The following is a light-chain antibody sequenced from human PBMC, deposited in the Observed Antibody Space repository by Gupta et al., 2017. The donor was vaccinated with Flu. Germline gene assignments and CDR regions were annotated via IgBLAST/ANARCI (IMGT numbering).Light chain of an antibody. CDR1: SAHIGAGID. V-gene: IGLV1-40*01. CDR3: QSYDSSLKTV. Sequence: RVTMSCAGSSAHIGAGIDVNWYQQVPGAAPKLLIYGNNNRPSGIPDRFSGSKSGTTASLAITGLQAEDDADYFCQSYDSSLKTVFGGGTKVTV. J-gene: IGLJ2*01. CDR2: GNN.